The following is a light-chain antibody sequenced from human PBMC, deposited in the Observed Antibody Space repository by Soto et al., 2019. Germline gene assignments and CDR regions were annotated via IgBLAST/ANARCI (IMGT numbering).Light chain of an antibody. CDR1: QSVSSY. Sequence: EIVLTQSPATLSLSPGERATLSCRASQSVSSYFAWYQQKPGQAPRLLIDDASNRATGIPARFSGSGSGTDFTLTTSSLAPEDFAVYYCQQRSNWITFGQGTRLEIK. CDR2: DAS. V-gene: IGKV3-11*01. CDR3: QQRSNWIT. J-gene: IGKJ5*01.